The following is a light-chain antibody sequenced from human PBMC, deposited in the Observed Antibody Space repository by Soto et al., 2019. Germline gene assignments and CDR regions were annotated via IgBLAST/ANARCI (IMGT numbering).Light chain of an antibody. V-gene: IGKV3-15*01. Sequence: IVMTQSPRTLSVSPGERATLSCRASQSVSVNLAWYQQKPGQAPRLLIYGVSTRATGIPARFSGSESGTEFTLTISSLQSEDFAVYYCQQYNDWPFTFGPGTKVDI. CDR1: QSVSVN. J-gene: IGKJ3*01. CDR2: GVS. CDR3: QQYNDWPFT.